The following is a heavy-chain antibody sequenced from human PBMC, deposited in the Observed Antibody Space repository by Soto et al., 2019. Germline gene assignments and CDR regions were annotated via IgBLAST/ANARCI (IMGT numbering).Heavy chain of an antibody. CDR1: GGSISSVNYY. D-gene: IGHD2-21*02. V-gene: IGHV4-30-4*01. CDR2: IYYSGST. CDR3: ARAMVVTQNWFDP. Sequence: QVQPQESGPGLVKPSQTLSLTCTVSGGSISSVNYYWSWIRQPPGKGLEWIGYIYYSGSTYYNPSLRSRVSISVDTSRNQFSLKLSSVTAADTAVYYCARAMVVTQNWFDPWGQGTLVTVSS. J-gene: IGHJ5*02.